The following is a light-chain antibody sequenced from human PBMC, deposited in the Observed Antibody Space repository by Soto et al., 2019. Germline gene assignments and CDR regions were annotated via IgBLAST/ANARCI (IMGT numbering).Light chain of an antibody. Sequence: EIVLTQSPGTLPLSPGERATLSCRASQSVSSSYLAWYQQKPGQAPRLLIYGASSRATGIPDRFSGSGSGTDFTLTISRLGSEDFAVYYCQQYGSSPPWTFGQGTKVDIK. CDR2: GAS. CDR1: QSVSSSY. CDR3: QQYGSSPPWT. V-gene: IGKV3-20*01. J-gene: IGKJ1*01.